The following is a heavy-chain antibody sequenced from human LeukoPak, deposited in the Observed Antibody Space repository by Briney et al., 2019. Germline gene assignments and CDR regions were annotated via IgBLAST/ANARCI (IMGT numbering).Heavy chain of an antibody. Sequence: SETLSLTCAVYGGSFSGYYWSWIRQPPGKGLEWIGYIYYSGSTYYNPSLKSRVTISVDTSKNQFSLKLSSVTAADTAVYYCARFGGSGYQYNWFDPWGQGTLVTVSS. CDR2: IYYSGST. CDR1: GGSFSGYY. J-gene: IGHJ5*02. V-gene: IGHV4-34*09. CDR3: ARFGGSGYQYNWFDP. D-gene: IGHD3-3*01.